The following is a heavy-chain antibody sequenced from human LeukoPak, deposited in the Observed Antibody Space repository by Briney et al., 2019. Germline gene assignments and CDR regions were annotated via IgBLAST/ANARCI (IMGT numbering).Heavy chain of an antibody. J-gene: IGHJ4*02. V-gene: IGHV4-39*01. Sequence: PSETLSLTCSVSGGSINSNSHHWDWIRQAPGKGLEWIGNIYYSGTTSYNPSLKSRVTISVDTSKNQFSLGLSSVTAADTAVYCCARRGDILTDYAFDYWGQGTLVTVSS. CDR3: ARRGDILTDYAFDY. CDR2: IYYSGTT. CDR1: GGSINSNSHH. D-gene: IGHD3-9*01.